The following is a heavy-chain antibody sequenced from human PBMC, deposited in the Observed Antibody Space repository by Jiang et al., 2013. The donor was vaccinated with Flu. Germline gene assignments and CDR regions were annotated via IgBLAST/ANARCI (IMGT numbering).Heavy chain of an antibody. Sequence: SETLSLTCTVSGGSISSYYWSWIRQPPGKGLEWIGYIYYSGSTNYNPSLKSRVTISVDTSKNQFSLKLSSVTAADTAVYYCAREGGIAAAGATFPPLDDAFDIWGQGTMVTVSS. J-gene: IGHJ3*02. CDR3: AREGGIAAAGATFPPLDDAFDI. V-gene: IGHV4-59*01. CDR1: GGSISSYY. D-gene: IGHD6-13*01. CDR2: IYYSGST.